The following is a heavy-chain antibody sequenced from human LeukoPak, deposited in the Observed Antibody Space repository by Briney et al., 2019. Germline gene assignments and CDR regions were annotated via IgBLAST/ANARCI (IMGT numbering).Heavy chain of an antibody. J-gene: IGHJ4*02. CDR2: IIPIFGTA. Sequence: SVKVSCKASGGTFSSYAISWVRQAPGQGLEWMGGIIPIFGTANYAQKFQGRVTITTDESTSTAYMELRSLRSEDTAVYYCARAAYDSSALFDYWGQGTLVTVSS. V-gene: IGHV1-69*05. CDR3: ARAAYDSSALFDY. D-gene: IGHD3-22*01. CDR1: GGTFSSYA.